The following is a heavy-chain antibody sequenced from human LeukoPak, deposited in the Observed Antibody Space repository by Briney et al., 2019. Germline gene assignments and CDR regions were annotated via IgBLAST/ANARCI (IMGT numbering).Heavy chain of an antibody. D-gene: IGHD3-10*01. J-gene: IGHJ4*02. V-gene: IGHV1-18*01. Sequence: GASVKVSCKASGYTFTSYGISWVRQAPGQGLEWMGWISAYNGNTNYAQKLQGRVTMTTDTSTSTAYMELRSLRSDDTAVYYCARPVMNRYYYGSGSYDLDYWGQGTLVTVSS. CDR1: GYTFTSYG. CDR2: ISAYNGNT. CDR3: ARPVMNRYYYGSGSYDLDY.